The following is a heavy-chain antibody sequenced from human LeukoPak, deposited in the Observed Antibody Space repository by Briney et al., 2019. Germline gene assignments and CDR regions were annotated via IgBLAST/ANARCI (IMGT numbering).Heavy chain of an antibody. CDR3: ASIAAAGNE. CDR1: GGSISRSTYY. V-gene: IGHV4-39*01. CDR2: IYYSGST. D-gene: IGHD6-13*01. J-gene: IGHJ4*02. Sequence: SETLSLTCTVSGGSISRSTYYWGWIRQPPGQGLEWIGSIYYSGSTYYNPSLKSRVTISVDTSMNQFPLKLSSVTAADTAVYYCASIAAAGNEWGQGTLVTVSS.